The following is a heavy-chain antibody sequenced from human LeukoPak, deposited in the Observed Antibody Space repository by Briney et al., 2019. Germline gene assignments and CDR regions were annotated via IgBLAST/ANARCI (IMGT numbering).Heavy chain of an antibody. Sequence: GGSLRLPCAASGFTFSSYVFHWVRQAPGKGLEYISAISSNGGSTYYADSVKGRVTISRDNSKDTLYLQMGSLRVEDMAVYYCGRGNSGSPDVWGKGTTVIVSS. CDR1: GFTFSSYV. CDR2: ISSNGGST. V-gene: IGHV3-64*02. J-gene: IGHJ6*04. CDR3: GRGNSGSPDV. D-gene: IGHD4-23*01.